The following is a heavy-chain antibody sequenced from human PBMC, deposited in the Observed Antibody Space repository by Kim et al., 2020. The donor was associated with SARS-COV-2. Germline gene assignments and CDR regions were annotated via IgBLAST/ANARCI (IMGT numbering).Heavy chain of an antibody. V-gene: IGHV1-46*01. D-gene: IGHD2-2*01. CDR2: INPSGGST. Sequence: ASVKVSCKASGYTFTSYYMHWVRQAPGQGLEWMGIINPSGGSTSYAQKFQGRVTMTRDTSTSTVYMELSSLRSEDTAVYYCARDPASFEYCSSTSCYSRYYYGMDVWGQGTTVTVSS. CDR3: ARDPASFEYCSSTSCYSRYYYGMDV. CDR1: GYTFTSYY. J-gene: IGHJ6*02.